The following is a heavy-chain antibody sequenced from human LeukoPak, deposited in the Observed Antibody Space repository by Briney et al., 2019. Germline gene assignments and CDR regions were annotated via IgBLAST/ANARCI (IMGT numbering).Heavy chain of an antibody. Sequence: SETLSHTCAVYGGSFSGYYWSWIRQPPGKGLEWIGEINHSGSTNYNPSLKSRVTISVDTSKNQFSLKLSSVTAADTAVYYCARRGYSYGTFDYWGQGTLVTVSS. CDR3: ARRGYSYGTFDY. J-gene: IGHJ4*02. CDR2: INHSGST. CDR1: GGSFSGYY. V-gene: IGHV4-34*01. D-gene: IGHD5-18*01.